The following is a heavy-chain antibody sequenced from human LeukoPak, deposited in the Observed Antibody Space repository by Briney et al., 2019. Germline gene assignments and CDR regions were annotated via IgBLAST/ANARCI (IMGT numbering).Heavy chain of an antibody. CDR3: ARHMAAGNTAWHFDL. J-gene: IGHJ2*01. D-gene: IGHD6-13*01. CDR1: GDSISGSRDF. CDR2: FYYTGIS. V-gene: IGHV4-39*01. Sequence: KPSETLSLTCSVSGDSISGSRDFWGWIRQPPGRGLEWIGSFYYTGISYYNPSLKRRLTMSVDTSKNQLSLRLSSVTAADTALYYCARHMAAGNTAWHFDLWGRGTLVTVSS.